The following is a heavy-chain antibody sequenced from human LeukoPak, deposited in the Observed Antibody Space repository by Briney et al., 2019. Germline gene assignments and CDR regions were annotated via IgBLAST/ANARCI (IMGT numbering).Heavy chain of an antibody. CDR2: INPNSGET. CDR3: ARDSSLVTGTTDWFDP. J-gene: IGHJ5*02. V-gene: IGHV1-2*02. D-gene: IGHD1-20*01. Sequence: GASVKVSCKASGYTFTTYDIHWVRQAPGQGLEWMGWINPNSGETDSAQKFQGRVTFTRDTSINTAYMELSGLRYDDTAVYYCARDSSLVTGTTDWFDPWGQGTLVTVSS. CDR1: GYTFTTYD.